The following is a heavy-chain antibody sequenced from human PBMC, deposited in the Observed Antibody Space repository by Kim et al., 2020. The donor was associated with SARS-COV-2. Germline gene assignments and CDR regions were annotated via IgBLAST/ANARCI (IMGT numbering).Heavy chain of an antibody. D-gene: IGHD1-26*01. Sequence: GESLKISCEGSGYSFTSYWIGWVRQMPGKGLEWMGIIYPADSDTRYSPSFQGQVTISADTSTSTAYLQWSRRKASDTANYYCAMPLIVGKYKYCGMDGWGQGTTVTV. CDR1: GYSFTSYW. CDR2: IYPADSDT. CDR3: AMPLIVGKYKYCGMDG. J-gene: IGHJ6*02. V-gene: IGHV5-51*01.